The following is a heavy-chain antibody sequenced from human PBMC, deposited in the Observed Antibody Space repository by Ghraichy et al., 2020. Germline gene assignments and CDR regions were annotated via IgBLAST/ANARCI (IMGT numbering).Heavy chain of an antibody. Sequence: GSLNISCAASGFTFSSYSMNWVRQAPGKGLEWVSSISSSSSYIYYADSVKGRFTISRDNAKNSLYLQMNSLRAEDTAVYYCARDLSCSGGSCYPNIIHWYFDLWGRGTLVTVSS. V-gene: IGHV3-21*01. J-gene: IGHJ2*01. D-gene: IGHD2-15*01. CDR2: ISSSSSYI. CDR3: ARDLSCSGGSCYPNIIHWYFDL. CDR1: GFTFSSYS.